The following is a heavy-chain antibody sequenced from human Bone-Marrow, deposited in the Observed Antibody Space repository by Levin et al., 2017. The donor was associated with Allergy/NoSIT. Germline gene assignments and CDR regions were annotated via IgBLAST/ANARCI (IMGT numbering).Heavy chain of an antibody. J-gene: IGHJ1*01. D-gene: IGHD6-19*01. Sequence: KISCKASGGTFSSYAISWVRQAPGQGLEWMGGIIPIFGTANYAQKFQGRVTITADESTSTAYMELSSLRSEDTAVYYCARGIAVAGTTEYFQHWGQGTLVTVSS. CDR2: IIPIFGTA. CDR3: ARGIAVAGTTEYFQH. V-gene: IGHV1-69*01. CDR1: GGTFSSYA.